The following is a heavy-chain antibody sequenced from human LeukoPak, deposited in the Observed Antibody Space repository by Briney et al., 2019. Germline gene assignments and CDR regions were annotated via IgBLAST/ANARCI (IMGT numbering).Heavy chain of an antibody. CDR2: IYHSGTT. Sequence: SETLSLTCAVSGGSISSSNWWTWVRQPPGKGLEWIGEIYHSGTTNYNPSLKSRVTISVDKSKNQFSLKLSSVTAADTAVYYCARGATGASDYMDVWGKGTTVTVSS. V-gene: IGHV4-4*02. CDR3: ARGATGASDYMDV. CDR1: GGSISSSNW. J-gene: IGHJ6*03. D-gene: IGHD4/OR15-4a*01.